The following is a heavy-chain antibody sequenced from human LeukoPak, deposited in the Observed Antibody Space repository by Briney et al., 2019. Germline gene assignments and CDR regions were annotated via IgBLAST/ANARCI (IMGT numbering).Heavy chain of an antibody. CDR2: INHSGST. J-gene: IGHJ4*02. V-gene: IGHV4-34*01. D-gene: IGHD6-13*01. Sequence: SETLSLTCAVYGGSFSGYYWSWIRQPPGKGLEWIGEINHSGSTNYNPSLKSRVTISVDTSKNQFSLKLSSVTAADTAVYYCARERIAAGYFDYWGQGTLVTVSS. CDR1: GGSFSGYY. CDR3: ARERIAAGYFDY.